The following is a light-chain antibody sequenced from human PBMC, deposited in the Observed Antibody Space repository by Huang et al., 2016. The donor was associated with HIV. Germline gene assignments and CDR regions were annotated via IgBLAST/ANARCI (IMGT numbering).Light chain of an antibody. Sequence: DIQMTQSPSTLSASVGDTVTITCRASQNIDNWLAWYQQKPGKAPKALIYRASSLESGVPSRFSGGGSGTEVTLTISSLQPDDFATYYCQQYNTYSRTFGQGTKVEIK. CDR2: RAS. V-gene: IGKV1-5*03. CDR3: QQYNTYSRT. J-gene: IGKJ1*01. CDR1: QNIDNW.